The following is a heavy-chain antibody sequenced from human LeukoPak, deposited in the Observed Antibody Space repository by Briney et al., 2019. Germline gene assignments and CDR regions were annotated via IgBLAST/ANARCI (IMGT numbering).Heavy chain of an antibody. J-gene: IGHJ1*01. CDR3: AKCIAAAGAYYFQH. D-gene: IGHD6-13*01. CDR1: GFTFSSYS. CDR2: IGSSSSYI. V-gene: IGHV3-21*01. Sequence: KTGGSLRLSCAASGFTFSSYSMNWVRQAPGKGLEWVSSIGSSSSYIYYADSVKGRFTISRDNAKNSLYLQMNSLRAEDTAVYYCAKCIAAAGAYYFQHWGQGTLVTVSS.